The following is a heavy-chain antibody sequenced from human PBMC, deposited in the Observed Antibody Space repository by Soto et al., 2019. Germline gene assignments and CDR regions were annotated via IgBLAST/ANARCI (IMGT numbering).Heavy chain of an antibody. CDR1: GGSVNGYY. CDR3: ATRITVFGLLIPPFDP. Sequence: NPSETLSLTCAVYGGSVNGYYWNWIHQPPGKGLEWIGEINHTGGTHYNPSLKSRVTMSVDTSKNQFSLRLSSVTAADTAIYYCATRITVFGLLIPPFDPWGQGTQVTVSS. D-gene: IGHD3-3*01. J-gene: IGHJ5*02. V-gene: IGHV4-34*01. CDR2: INHTGGT.